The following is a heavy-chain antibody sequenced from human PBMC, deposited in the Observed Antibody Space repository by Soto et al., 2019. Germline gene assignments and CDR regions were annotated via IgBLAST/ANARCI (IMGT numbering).Heavy chain of an antibody. J-gene: IGHJ4*02. V-gene: IGHV4-31*03. CDR3: ARDSFVRVHGEAF. CDR2: IYYSGST. CDR1: GDSISGSNYY. Sequence: PSETLSLTCTVSGDSISGSNYYWTWVRQHPGKGLEWIGYIYYSGSTYYNPSLKSRVLISVDTSKNQFSLKLDSVTAADTAVYYRARDSFVRVHGEAFWGQGTLVTVSS. D-gene: IGHD2-8*01.